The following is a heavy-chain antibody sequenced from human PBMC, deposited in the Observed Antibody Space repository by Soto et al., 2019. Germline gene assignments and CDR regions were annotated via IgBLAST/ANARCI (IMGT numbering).Heavy chain of an antibody. CDR2: MNPNSGNT. CDR1: GYTFTRYD. J-gene: IGHJ3*02. Sequence: GASVKVSCQASGYTFTRYDIKWVRQATGQGLEWMGWMNPNSGNTGYAQKFQGRVTMTRNTSISTAYMELSSLRSEDTAVYYCASSSGRTDAFDIWGQGTMVTV. V-gene: IGHV1-8*01. CDR3: ASSSGRTDAFDI. D-gene: IGHD6-19*01.